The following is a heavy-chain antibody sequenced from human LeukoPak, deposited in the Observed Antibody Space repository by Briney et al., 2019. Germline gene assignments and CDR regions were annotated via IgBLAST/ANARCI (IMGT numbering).Heavy chain of an antibody. V-gene: IGHV3-66*01. CDR3: ASSIYGPIPDFQH. J-gene: IGHJ1*01. D-gene: IGHD2/OR15-2a*01. Sequence: GGSLRLSCAASGFTVSSTYMSWVRQAPGKGLEWVSVIYSGGSTYYADSVRGRFTISRDNSKNTLYLQMNTLRAEDTAVYYCASSIYGPIPDFQHWGQGTLVTVSS. CDR1: GFTVSSTY. CDR2: IYSGGST.